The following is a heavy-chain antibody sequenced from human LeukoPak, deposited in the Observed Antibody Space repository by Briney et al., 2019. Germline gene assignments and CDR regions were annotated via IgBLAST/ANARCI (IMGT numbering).Heavy chain of an antibody. CDR2: ISTYNGNT. CDR1: GYTFTCYY. V-gene: IGHV1-18*04. CDR3: ARGSSYGFSMGY. Sequence: GASVKVSCKASGYTFTCYYMHWVRQAPGQGLEWMGWISTYNGNTNYAQKLQGRVAMTTDTSTTTAYMELRSLRSDDTAVYYCARGSSYGFSMGYWGQGTLVTVSS. D-gene: IGHD5-18*01. J-gene: IGHJ4*02.